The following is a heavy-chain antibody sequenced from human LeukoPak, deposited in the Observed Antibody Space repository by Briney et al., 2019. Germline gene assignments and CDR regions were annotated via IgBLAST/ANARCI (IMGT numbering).Heavy chain of an antibody. D-gene: IGHD3-22*01. CDR3: ARDHYYDSSGYYYYMDV. Sequence: ASVKVSCKASGYTFTSYDINWVRQATGQGLEWMGWMNPNSGNTGYAQKFQGRVTMTRDTSISTAYMELSRLRSDDTAVYYCARDHYYDSSGYYYYMDVWGKGTTVTVSS. CDR1: GYTFTSYD. J-gene: IGHJ6*03. V-gene: IGHV1-8*01. CDR2: MNPNSGNT.